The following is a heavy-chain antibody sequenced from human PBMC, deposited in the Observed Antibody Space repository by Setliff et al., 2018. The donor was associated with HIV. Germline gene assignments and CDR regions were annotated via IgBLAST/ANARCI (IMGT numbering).Heavy chain of an antibody. CDR1: GYTFTRNQ. J-gene: IGHJ4*02. Sequence: ASVKVSCKASGYTFTRNQIHWVRQAPGQGLEWMGIINPSGGSAAYAEKFRGRVTMTSDTSTNTVYMELRSLRSEETAVFYCARDGGDGSGYYYADYWGQGTLVIVSS. D-gene: IGHD3-22*01. CDR2: INPSGGSA. CDR3: ARDGGDGSGYYYADY. V-gene: IGHV1-46*01.